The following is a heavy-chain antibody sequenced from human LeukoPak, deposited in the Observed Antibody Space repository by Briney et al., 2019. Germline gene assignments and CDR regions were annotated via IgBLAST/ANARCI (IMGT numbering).Heavy chain of an antibody. CDR2: INPNTGGT. Sequence: ASVKVSRKASGYTFSGYYIHWVRQAPGQGLEWMGWINPNTGGTKYAQRFQDRVTMTRDTSISTAYMELRSLRSDDTAVYYCARDGYSSSWYFDYWGQGTLVTVSS. D-gene: IGHD6-13*01. J-gene: IGHJ4*02. CDR1: GYTFSGYY. CDR3: ARDGYSSSWYFDY. V-gene: IGHV1-2*02.